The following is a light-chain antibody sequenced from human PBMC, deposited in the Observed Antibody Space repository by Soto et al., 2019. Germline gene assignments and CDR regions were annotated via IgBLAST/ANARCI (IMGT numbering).Light chain of an antibody. CDR3: SSFAGSPVV. Sequence: QSVLTQPPSVSGAPGQRVTISCAGTSSNIGAGYGVHWYQQLPGRAPKLLIHNYVNRPSGVPDRFSGSKSGTSASLAITGLQGEDEGDYYCSSFAGSPVVFGGGTKVTVL. J-gene: IGLJ2*01. CDR1: SSNIGAGYG. V-gene: IGLV1-40*01. CDR2: NYV.